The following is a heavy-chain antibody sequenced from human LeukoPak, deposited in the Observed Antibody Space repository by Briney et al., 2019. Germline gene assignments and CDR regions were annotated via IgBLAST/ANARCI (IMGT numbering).Heavy chain of an antibody. CDR2: IDTDVSRT. Sequence: GGSLRLSCAASGFTFSDYLMHWVRQAPGKGLVWVSRIDTDVSRTSYAGSVKGRFTISRDDAKNTLFLQMDSLRAEDTAVYYCVRSIVAVSGVPGYWGQGALVTVSS. D-gene: IGHD2-21*01. CDR3: VRSIVAVSGVPGY. CDR1: GFTFSDYL. J-gene: IGHJ4*02. V-gene: IGHV3-74*01.